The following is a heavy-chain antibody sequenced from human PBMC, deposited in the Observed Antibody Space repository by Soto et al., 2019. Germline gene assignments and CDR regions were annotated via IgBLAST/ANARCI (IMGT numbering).Heavy chain of an antibody. Sequence: SETLSLTCTVSGGSISSYYWSWIRQPPGKGLEWIGYIYYSGSTNYNPSLKSRVTISVDTSKNQFSLKLSSVTAADTAVYYCARYDSSGYYLLDYWGQGTLVTVSS. CDR2: IYYSGST. V-gene: IGHV4-59*01. D-gene: IGHD3-22*01. CDR3: ARYDSSGYYLLDY. CDR1: GGSISSYY. J-gene: IGHJ4*02.